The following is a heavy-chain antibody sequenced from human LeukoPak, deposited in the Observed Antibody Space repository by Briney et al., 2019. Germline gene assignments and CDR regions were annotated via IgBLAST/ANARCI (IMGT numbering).Heavy chain of an antibody. Sequence: SQTLSLTCRVSGGSISSGGYYWSWIRQHPGKGLEWIGYIYYSGSTYYNPSLKSRVTISVDTSKTQFSLKLSSVTAADTAVYYCARDAGSSSSGVDYWGQGTLVTVSS. CDR2: IYYSGST. J-gene: IGHJ4*02. D-gene: IGHD6-6*01. CDR1: GGSISSGGYY. V-gene: IGHV4-31*03. CDR3: ARDAGSSSSGVDY.